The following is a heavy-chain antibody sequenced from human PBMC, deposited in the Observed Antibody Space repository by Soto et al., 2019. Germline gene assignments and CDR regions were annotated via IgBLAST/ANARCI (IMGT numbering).Heavy chain of an antibody. D-gene: IGHD7-27*01. CDR2: IGTVGDA. V-gene: IGHV3-13*01. CDR1: GFTFSNSD. CDR3: ARGTGAQLMYFDL. J-gene: IGHJ2*01. Sequence: EVNLVESGGGLVQPGGSLRLSCAASGFTFSNSDMHWVRQSAGKGLEWLSGIGTVGDAYYPPSVRGRFTIPRENAKNSLYLQMHGLRAEDTAVYFCARGTGAQLMYFDLRGRGTLVTVSS.